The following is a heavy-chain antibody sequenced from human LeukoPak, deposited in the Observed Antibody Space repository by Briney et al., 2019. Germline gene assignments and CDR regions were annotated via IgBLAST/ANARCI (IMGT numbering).Heavy chain of an antibody. CDR1: GFTFSSYS. J-gene: IGHJ5*02. CDR2: ISSCSSYI. CDR3: ARVISPAWFDP. Sequence: GGSLRLSCAASGFTFSSYSMNWVRQAPGKGLEWVSSISSCSSYIYYADSVKGRFTISRDNAKNSLYLQMNSLRAEDTAVYYCARVISPAWFDPWGQGTLVTVSS. V-gene: IGHV3-21*01. D-gene: IGHD6-25*01.